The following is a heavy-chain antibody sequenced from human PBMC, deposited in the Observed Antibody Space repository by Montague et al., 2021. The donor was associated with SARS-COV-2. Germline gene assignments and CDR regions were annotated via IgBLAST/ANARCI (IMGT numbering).Heavy chain of an antibody. CDR3: ARISGISGWYYDY. J-gene: IGHJ4*02. V-gene: IGHV4-61*01. CDR1: GGSVSSDIYY. CDR2: IYYTGST. D-gene: IGHD6-19*01. Sequence: SETLSLTCTVSGGSVSSDIYYWSWIRQPPGKGLQSIGYIYYTGSTNYNPSLQSRLTMSVDSSKDQFSVRLSSVTAADAAVYYCARISGISGWYYDYWGQGTLVTVSS.